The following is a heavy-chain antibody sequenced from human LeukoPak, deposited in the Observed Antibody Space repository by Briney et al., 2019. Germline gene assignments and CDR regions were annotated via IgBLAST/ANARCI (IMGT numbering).Heavy chain of an antibody. CDR2: INPDSGDT. D-gene: IGHD2-21*01. CDR1: EYTFSVYH. V-gene: IGHV1-2*02. Sequence: ASVKVSCKASEYTFSVYHIHWVRQAPGQGLEWMAWINPDSGDTNYAQKFQGRVTMTRDTSISTAYMEVSSLRSDDTAVYYCALIPGGGWALDYWGQGTLVTVSS. CDR3: ALIPGGGWALDY. J-gene: IGHJ4*02.